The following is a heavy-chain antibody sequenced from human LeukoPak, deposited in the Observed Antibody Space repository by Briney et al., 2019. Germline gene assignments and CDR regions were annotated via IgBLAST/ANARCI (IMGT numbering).Heavy chain of an antibody. CDR1: GFTFSSYA. D-gene: IGHD3-22*01. V-gene: IGHV3-23*01. Sequence: QPGGSLRLSCAASGFTFSSYAMSWVRQAPGKGLEWVSAISGSGVSTYYADSVKGRFTIPRDNSNNTLYLQMNSLRAEDTAVYYCAKDEDYYDSSGYYYWGQGALVTVSS. CDR3: AKDEDYYDSSGYYY. J-gene: IGHJ4*02. CDR2: ISGSGVST.